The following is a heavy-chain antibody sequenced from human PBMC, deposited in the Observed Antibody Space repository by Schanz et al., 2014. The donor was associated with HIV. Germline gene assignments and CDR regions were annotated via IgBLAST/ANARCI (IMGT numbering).Heavy chain of an antibody. CDR3: ATCLITIGCSS. V-gene: IGHV3-NL1*01. CDR1: GFTFRNFG. D-gene: IGHD1-1*01. CDR2: IYSDGSST. Sequence: VQLVESGGGVVQPGKSLRLSCAASGFTFRNFGMHWVRQAPGKGLLWVAHIYSDGSSTHYADSVKGRFTISRDNSKNTLYLQMNSLRADDTAVYYCATCLITIGCSSWGQGTLVTVSS. J-gene: IGHJ5*02.